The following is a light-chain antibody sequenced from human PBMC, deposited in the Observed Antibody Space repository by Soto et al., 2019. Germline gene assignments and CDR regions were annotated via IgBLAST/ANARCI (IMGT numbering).Light chain of an antibody. CDR3: GADHGSGSNFVSWV. CDR1: SGYSNYK. J-gene: IGLJ3*02. CDR2: VGTGGIVG. V-gene: IGLV9-49*01. Sequence: QSVLTQPPSASASLGASVTITCTLSSGYSNYKVDWYQQRPGKGPRFVMRVGTGGIVGSKGDGIPDRFSVLGSGLNRYLTIKNIQEEDESDYHCGADHGSGSNFVSWVFGGGTKLTVL.